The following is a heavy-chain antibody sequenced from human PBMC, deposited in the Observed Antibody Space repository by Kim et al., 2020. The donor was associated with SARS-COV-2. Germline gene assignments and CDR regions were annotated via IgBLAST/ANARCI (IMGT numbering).Heavy chain of an antibody. Sequence: SETLSLTCSVSGASISRSSYYWGWIRQPPGKGLEWIGHIYFSGTTYYSPSLKSRVTLSVDTTTNQFSLKMSSVTAADTAVYFCARLGYYGPGGMDVWGQGTTVTVSS. CDR1: GASISRSSYY. CDR2: IYFSGTT. V-gene: IGHV4-39*01. J-gene: IGHJ6*02. D-gene: IGHD3-10*01. CDR3: ARLGYYGPGGMDV.